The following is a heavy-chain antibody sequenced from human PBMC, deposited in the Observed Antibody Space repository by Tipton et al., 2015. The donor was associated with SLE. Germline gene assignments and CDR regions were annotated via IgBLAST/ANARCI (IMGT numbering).Heavy chain of an antibody. J-gene: IGHJ3*02. V-gene: IGHV4-39*07. CDR2: IYYSGST. D-gene: IGHD4-17*01. Sequence: TLSLTCTVSGGSISSSSYYWGWIRQPPGKGLEWIGSIYYSGSTYYNPSLKSRVTISVDTSKNQFSLKLSSVTAADTAVYYCARPTSIMTTVTTEGAFDIWGQGTMVTVSS. CDR1: GGSISSSSYY. CDR3: ARPTSIMTTVTTEGAFDI.